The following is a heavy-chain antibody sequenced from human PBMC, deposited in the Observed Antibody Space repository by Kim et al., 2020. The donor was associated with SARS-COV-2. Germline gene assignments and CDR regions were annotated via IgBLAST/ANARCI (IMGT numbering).Heavy chain of an antibody. CDR2: ISSSGSTI. CDR3: ARGGYYYGSGSSRGHYYYYGMDV. J-gene: IGHJ6*02. Sequence: GGSLRLSCAASGFTFSDYYMSWIRQAPGKGLEWVSYISSSGSTIYYADSVKGRFTISRDNAKNSLYLQMNSLRAEDTAVYYCARGGYYYGSGSSRGHYYYYGMDVWGQGTTVTVSS. D-gene: IGHD3-10*01. CDR1: GFTFSDYY. V-gene: IGHV3-11*01.